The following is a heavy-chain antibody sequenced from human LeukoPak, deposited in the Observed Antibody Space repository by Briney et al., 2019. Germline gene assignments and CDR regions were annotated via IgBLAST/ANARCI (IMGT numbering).Heavy chain of an antibody. J-gene: IGHJ4*02. CDR1: GYTFTGYY. CDR2: ISAYNGNT. V-gene: IGHV1-18*04. CDR3: ARAELYYDSSGSTLSYFDY. Sequence: ASVKVSCKASGYTFTGYYMHWVRQAPGQGLEWMGWISAYNGNTNYAQKLQGRVTMTTDTSTSTAYMELRSLRSDDTAVYYCARAELYYDSSGSTLSYFDYWGQGTLVTVSS. D-gene: IGHD3-22*01.